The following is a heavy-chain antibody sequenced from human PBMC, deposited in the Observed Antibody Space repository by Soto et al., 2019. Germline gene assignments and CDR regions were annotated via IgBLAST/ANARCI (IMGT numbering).Heavy chain of an antibody. CDR1: GDSIRNHY. J-gene: IGHJ6*03. CDR2: IYNTART. V-gene: IGHV4-59*11. Sequence: QVQLQESGPGLVNPSETLSLTCTVSGDSIRNHYWSWIRQPPGKGLEWIAYIYNTARTNYNPSRESRLIISVDTSKNQFSLKLTSVAAADTAVYSCARTLDYGHMDVWGKGTTVTVSS. CDR3: ARTLDYGHMDV. D-gene: IGHD3-16*01.